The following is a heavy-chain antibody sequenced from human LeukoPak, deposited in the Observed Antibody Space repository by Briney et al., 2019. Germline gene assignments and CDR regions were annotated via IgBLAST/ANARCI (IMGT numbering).Heavy chain of an antibody. V-gene: IGHV4-38-2*01. J-gene: IGHJ4*02. CDR3: ARIPKEYCSGGSCSDY. D-gene: IGHD2-15*01. CDR2: VYRSGNP. Sequence: SETLSLTCDVSAYSISSGHYWGWIRQSPGKGLEWIGSVYRSGNPYYTPSLKSRVTISVDTSKNQFSLKLSSVTAADTAVYYCARIPKEYCSGGSCSDYWGQGTLVTVSS. CDR1: AYSISSGHY.